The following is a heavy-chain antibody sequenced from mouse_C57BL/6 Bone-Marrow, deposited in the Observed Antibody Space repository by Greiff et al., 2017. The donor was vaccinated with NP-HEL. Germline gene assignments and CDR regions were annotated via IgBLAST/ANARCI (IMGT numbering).Heavy chain of an antibody. Sequence: VKLVESGPGLVKPSQSLFLTCSITGFPITSGYYWFWIRQSPGKPLEWMGYITHSGETIYNPSLQSPISITRETSKNQFFLQLNSVTTEDTAMYYCAGDSSGYGDFDYWGQGTSLTVSS. CDR3: AGDSSGYGDFDY. CDR1: GFPITSGYY. CDR2: ITHSGET. V-gene: IGHV12-3*01. D-gene: IGHD3-2*02. J-gene: IGHJ2*02.